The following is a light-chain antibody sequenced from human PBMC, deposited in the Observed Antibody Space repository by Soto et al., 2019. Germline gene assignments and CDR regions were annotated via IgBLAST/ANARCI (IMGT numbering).Light chain of an antibody. J-gene: IGKJ1*01. V-gene: IGKV1-5*01. CDR1: QSISSN. CDR2: DAS. CDR3: QQYNTYWA. Sequence: DIQMTQSPSTLAASVGYRVTITCRASQSISSNLAWYQQKPGRAPKLLIYDASNLDSGVPSRFSGSGSGTEFTLTISSLQPDDFTTYFCQQYNTYWAFGQGTKVDIK.